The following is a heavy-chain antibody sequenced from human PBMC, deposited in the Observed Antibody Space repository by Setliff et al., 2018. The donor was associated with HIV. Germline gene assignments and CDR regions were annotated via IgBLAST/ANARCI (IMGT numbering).Heavy chain of an antibody. V-gene: IGHV3-21*01. Sequence: LSLSCAASGFTFRSYSMNWVRQAPGKGLEWVSSISSSSSYIYYADSVKGRFTISRDNAKNSLYLQMNSLRAEDTAIYYCARGGPYSSSSDTYDFWGQGTLVTVSS. CDR1: GFTFRSYS. D-gene: IGHD6-6*01. J-gene: IGHJ4*02. CDR2: ISSSSSYI. CDR3: ARGGPYSSSSDTYDF.